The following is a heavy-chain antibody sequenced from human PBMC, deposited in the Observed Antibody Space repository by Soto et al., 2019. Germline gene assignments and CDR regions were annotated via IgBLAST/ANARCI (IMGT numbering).Heavy chain of an antibody. J-gene: IGHJ6*03. D-gene: IGHD3-16*01. CDR1: GGYFNTYLYY. CDR3: ARDLKGETTFVYYYYYIDV. Sequence: PLETQSLTCAVHGGYFNTYLYYWNWVPQPPGKELEWIGEINHRGGTNYNPSLKSRVTISLDTSKNQFSLKLSSVTAADTAVYFCARDLKGETTFVYYYYYIDVWGEGTTVTVSS. V-gene: IGHV4-34*01. CDR2: INHRGGT.